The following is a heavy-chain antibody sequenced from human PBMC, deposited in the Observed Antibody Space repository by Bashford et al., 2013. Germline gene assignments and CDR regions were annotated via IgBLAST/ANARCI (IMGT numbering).Heavy chain of an antibody. CDR3: ARSTVNGIFDY. D-gene: IGHD4-17*01. CDR2: IDSSSSYT. CDR1: GFTFSDYY. J-gene: IGHJ4*02. V-gene: IGHV3-11*06. Sequence: GGSLRLSCAASGFTFSDYYMSWIRQAPGKGLEWVSYIDSSSSYTNYADYVKGRFTISRDNAKNSLWLQMSSLRAEDTAVYYCARSTVNGIFDYWGQGTLVTVSS.